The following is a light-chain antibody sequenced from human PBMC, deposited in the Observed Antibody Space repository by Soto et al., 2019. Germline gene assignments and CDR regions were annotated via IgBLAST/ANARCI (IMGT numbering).Light chain of an antibody. CDR3: QQYSTYPIT. CDR1: QSVTTW. J-gene: IGKJ5*01. Sequence: DIQMTPSPSTLSASVGDRVNITCRASQSVTTWLAWYQQKPGKAPKLLIYKASNLESGLPSRFTGSGSGTEFTLTISSQQSDDFATYYCQQYSTYPITFGQGTRLENK. CDR2: KAS. V-gene: IGKV1-5*03.